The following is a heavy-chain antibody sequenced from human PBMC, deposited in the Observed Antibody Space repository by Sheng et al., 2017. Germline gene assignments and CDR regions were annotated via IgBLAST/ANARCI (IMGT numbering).Heavy chain of an antibody. CDR3: ARDGEQQLVPHY. CDR1: GYSISSGYY. D-gene: IGHD6-13*01. Sequence: QVQLQESGPGLVKPSETLSLTCAVSGYSISSGYYWGWIRQPPGKGLEWIGSIYHSGSTYYNPSLKSRVTISVDTSKNQFSLKLSSVTAADTAVYYCARDGEQQLVPHYWGQGTLVTVSS. J-gene: IGHJ4*02. CDR2: IYHSGST. V-gene: IGHV4-38-2*02.